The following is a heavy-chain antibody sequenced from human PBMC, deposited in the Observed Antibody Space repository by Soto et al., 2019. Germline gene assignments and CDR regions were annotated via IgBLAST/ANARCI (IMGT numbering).Heavy chain of an antibody. CDR2: ISPYNGNT. Sequence: QVQLVQSGAEVKKPGASVKVSCKASGYTFTSYGISWVRQAPGQGLEWMGWISPYNGNTNYAKKLQGRVTMTTATPTSTAYMELRSLRVDETAVYDCARGIGVYFGVDYNYGMDVWGQWTTVTVSS. CDR1: GYTFTSYG. V-gene: IGHV1-18*01. CDR3: ARGIGVYFGVDYNYGMDV. D-gene: IGHD6-13*01. J-gene: IGHJ6*02.